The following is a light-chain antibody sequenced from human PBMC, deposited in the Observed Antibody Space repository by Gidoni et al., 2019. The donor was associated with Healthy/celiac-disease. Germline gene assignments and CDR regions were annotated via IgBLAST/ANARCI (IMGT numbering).Light chain of an antibody. V-gene: IGLV1-44*01. CDR3: AAWDDSLNGYV. J-gene: IGLJ1*01. Sequence: QSVPTQPLSASGTPGQRVTISCSGSSSNIGSNTVNWYQELPGTAPKLLISSNNQRPSGVPDRFSGSKSGTSASLAISGLQSEDEADYYCAAWDDSLNGYVFGTGTKVTVL. CDR2: SNN. CDR1: SSNIGSNT.